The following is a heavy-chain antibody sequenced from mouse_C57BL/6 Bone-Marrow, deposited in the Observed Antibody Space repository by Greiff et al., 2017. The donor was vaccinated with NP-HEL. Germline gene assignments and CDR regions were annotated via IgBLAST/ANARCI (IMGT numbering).Heavy chain of an antibody. CDR2: ISSGSSTI. J-gene: IGHJ1*03. Sequence: EVKLVESGGGLVKPGGSLKLSCAASGFTFSDYGMHWVRQAPEKGLEWVAYISSGSSTIYYADTVKGRFTISRDNAKNTLFLQMTSLRSEDTAMYYCARGRNYWWYFDVWGTGTTVTVSS. CDR3: ARGRNYWWYFDV. V-gene: IGHV5-17*01. CDR1: GFTFSDYG. D-gene: IGHD2-1*01.